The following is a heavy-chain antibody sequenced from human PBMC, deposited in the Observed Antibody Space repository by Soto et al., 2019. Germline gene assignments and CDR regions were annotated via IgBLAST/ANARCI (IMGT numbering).Heavy chain of an antibody. CDR1: GLTFTRFT. CDR2: ISGSGGST. V-gene: IGHV3-23*01. Sequence: PWGFPRHSLAPPGLTFTRFTLKWVRQVLGNVLECVSAISGSGGSTYYADSVKGRFTISRDNSKNTLYLQMNSLRAEDTAVYYCAKVPRSYSGFDYWGQGTLVTVSS. D-gene: IGHD1-26*01. CDR3: AKVPRSYSGFDY. J-gene: IGHJ4*02.